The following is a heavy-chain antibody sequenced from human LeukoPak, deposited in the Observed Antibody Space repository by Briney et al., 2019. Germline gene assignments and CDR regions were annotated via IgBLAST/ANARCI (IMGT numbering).Heavy chain of an antibody. V-gene: IGHV3-74*01. CDR1: GFTFSSYW. CDR3: ARDQSSSWYVAWFDP. D-gene: IGHD6-13*01. CDR2: INNDESHT. Sequence: PGGSLRLSCAASGFTFSSYWMHWVRQAPRKGLVWVSRINNDESHTTYADSVKGRFTISRDNAKNTLYLQMNSLRVEDTAVYYCARDQSSSWYVAWFDPWGQGTLFTVSS. J-gene: IGHJ5*02.